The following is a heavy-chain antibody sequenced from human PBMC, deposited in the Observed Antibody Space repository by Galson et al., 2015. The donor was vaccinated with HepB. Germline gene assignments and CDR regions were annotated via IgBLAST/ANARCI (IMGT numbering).Heavy chain of an antibody. Sequence: SVKVSCKASGGTFSSYAISWVRQAPGQGLEWMGGIIPIFGTANYAQKFQGRVTITADESTSTAYMELSSLRSEDTAVYYCARSGGGILTGYPPSAWGQGTLVTVSS. V-gene: IGHV1-69*13. D-gene: IGHD3-9*01. CDR1: GGTFSSYA. CDR3: ARSGGGILTGYPPSA. J-gene: IGHJ4*02. CDR2: IIPIFGTA.